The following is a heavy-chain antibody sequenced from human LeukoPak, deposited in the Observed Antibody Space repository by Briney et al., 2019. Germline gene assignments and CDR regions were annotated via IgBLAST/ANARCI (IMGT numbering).Heavy chain of an antibody. V-gene: IGHV3-23*01. Sequence: GSLRLSCAASGFTFSNYAMTWVRQAPGKGLQWVSTISVSGDNTYYADSVKGRFTISRDNSKNTLYLQMNSLRADDTAIYYCAKRNSGGPYYFDYWGQGSLVTVSS. CDR2: ISVSGDNT. CDR3: AKRNSGGPYYFDY. J-gene: IGHJ4*02. D-gene: IGHD3-10*01. CDR1: GFTFSNYA.